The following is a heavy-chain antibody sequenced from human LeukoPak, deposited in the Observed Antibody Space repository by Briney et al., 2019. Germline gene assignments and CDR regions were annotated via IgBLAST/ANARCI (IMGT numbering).Heavy chain of an antibody. V-gene: IGHV1-69*13. D-gene: IGHD6-13*01. Sequence: ASVKVSCKASGGTFSSYAISWVRQAPGQGLEWMGGIIPIFGTANYAQKFQGRVTITADESTSTAYMELSSLRSEDTAVYYCARVVAAAGTSYYYYMDVWGKGTTVTVSS. CDR1: GGTFSSYA. CDR2: IIPIFGTA. J-gene: IGHJ6*03. CDR3: ARVVAAAGTSYYYYMDV.